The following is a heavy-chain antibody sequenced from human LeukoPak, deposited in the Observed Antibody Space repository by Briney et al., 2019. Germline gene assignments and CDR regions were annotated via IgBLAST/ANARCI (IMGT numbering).Heavy chain of an antibody. CDR3: AKGRGGWYVLDY. J-gene: IGHJ4*02. V-gene: IGHV3-43*01. D-gene: IGHD6-19*01. CDR1: GFTFDDYT. Sequence: PGGSLRLSCAASGFTFDDYTMHWVRQAPGKGLEWVSLISWDGVSTYYADSVKGRFTISRDNNKNSLYLQMNGLRTEDTALYYCAKGRGGWYVLDYWGQGTLVTVSS. CDR2: ISWDGVST.